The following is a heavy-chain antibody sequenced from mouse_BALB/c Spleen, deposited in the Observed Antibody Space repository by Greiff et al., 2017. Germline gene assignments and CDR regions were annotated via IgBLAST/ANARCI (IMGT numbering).Heavy chain of an antibody. Sequence: EVQLQQSGAELVRSGASVKLSCTASGFNIKDYYMHWVKQRPEQGLEWIGWIDPENGDTEYAPKFQGKATMTADTSSNTAYLQLSSLTSEDTAVYCGRAATRRGFAYWGQGTLVTVSA. V-gene: IGHV14-4*02. J-gene: IGHJ3*01. CDR1: GFNIKDYY. CDR3: RAATRRGFAY. CDR2: IDPENGDT. D-gene: IGHD2-1*01.